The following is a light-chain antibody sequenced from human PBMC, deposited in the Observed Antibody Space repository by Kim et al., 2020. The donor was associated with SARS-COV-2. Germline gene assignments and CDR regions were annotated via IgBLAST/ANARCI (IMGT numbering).Light chain of an antibody. Sequence: DIPMTQCQSSLSASVGDRVTITCRASQDIRNDLGWYQQNPGRAPKRLIYGASSLQSGVPSRFSGSGSGTEFTLTVSSLQPEDFATYFCLQYNTYPFTFGQGTRVEIK. CDR1: QDIRND. J-gene: IGKJ5*01. CDR2: GAS. CDR3: LQYNTYPFT. V-gene: IGKV1-17*01.